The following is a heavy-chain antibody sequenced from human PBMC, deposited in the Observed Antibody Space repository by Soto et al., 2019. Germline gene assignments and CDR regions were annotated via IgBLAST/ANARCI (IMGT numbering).Heavy chain of an antibody. CDR3: TRHSSCSDDTCVIDY. D-gene: IGHD6-19*01. J-gene: IGHJ4*02. CDR1: GFTFSDSA. CDR2: IRSKPNNYAT. V-gene: IGHV3-73*01. Sequence: GGSLRLSCAASGFTFSDSAIHWVRQASGKGLEWVGRIRSKPNNYATAYAASVKGRFTISRDESHNTAYLQMDSLKTEDTALYYCTRHSSCSDDTCVIDYWGQGTLVTVSS.